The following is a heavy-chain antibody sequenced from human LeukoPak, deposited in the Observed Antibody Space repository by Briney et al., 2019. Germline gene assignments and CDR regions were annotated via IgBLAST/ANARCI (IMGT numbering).Heavy chain of an antibody. CDR2: IYYSGST. V-gene: IGHV4-59*01. Sequence: SETLSLTCTVSGGSISSYYWSWIRQPPGKGLEWIGYIYYSGSTNYNPSLKSRVTISVDTSKNQFSLKLSSVTAADTAVYYCARRAVAARAYYYYYMDVWGKGTTVTISS. J-gene: IGHJ6*03. D-gene: IGHD6-19*01. CDR1: GGSISSYY. CDR3: ARRAVAARAYYYYYMDV.